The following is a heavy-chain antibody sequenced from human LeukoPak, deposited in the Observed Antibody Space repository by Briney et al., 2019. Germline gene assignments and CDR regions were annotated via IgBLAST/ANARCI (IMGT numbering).Heavy chain of an antibody. CDR1: GYTFTSYG. V-gene: IGHV1-18*01. CDR2: ISAYNGNT. Sequence: PVASVKVSCKASGYTFTSYGISWVRQAPGQGLEWMGWISAYNGNTNYAQKLQGRVTMTTDTSTCTAYMELRSLRSDDTAVYYCARDRVGDIAVAVDYWGQGTLVTVSS. J-gene: IGHJ4*02. D-gene: IGHD6-19*01. CDR3: ARDRVGDIAVAVDY.